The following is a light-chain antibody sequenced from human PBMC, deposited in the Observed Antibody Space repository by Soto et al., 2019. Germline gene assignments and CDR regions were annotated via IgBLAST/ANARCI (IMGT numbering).Light chain of an antibody. J-gene: IGLJ3*02. V-gene: IGLV1-44*01. Sequence: QSVLTQPPSASGTPGQRVTISCSGSSSNVWGNSVNWYQQLPVTAPKLLIYSNDQRPSGVPDRFSGSKSGTSASLAISGLQSEDEADYYCAAWDDSLNGYWVFGGGTKLTVL. CDR2: SND. CDR3: AAWDDSLNGYWV. CDR1: SSNVWGNS.